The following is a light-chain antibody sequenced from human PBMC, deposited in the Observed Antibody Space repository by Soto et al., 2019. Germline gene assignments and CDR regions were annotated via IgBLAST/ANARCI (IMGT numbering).Light chain of an antibody. V-gene: IGLV2-8*01. Sequence: QSALTQPPSASGSLGQSVTISCTGTSSYVGGYNYVSWHQQHPGKAPKVMIYEVTKRPPGVPDRFSGSKSGNTASLTVSGLQAEDEADYYCSSFAGGGNPVLLGGGTKVTVL. CDR2: EVT. J-gene: IGLJ2*01. CDR1: SSYVGGYNY. CDR3: SSFAGGGNPVL.